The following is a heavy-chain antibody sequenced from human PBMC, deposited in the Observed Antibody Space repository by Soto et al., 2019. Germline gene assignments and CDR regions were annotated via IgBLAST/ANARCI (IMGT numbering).Heavy chain of an antibody. Sequence: GGSLRLSCAASGFTFSSYAMNWVRQAPGKGLEWVSVISGSGDSTYYADSVKGRFTISRDNSKNTLYLQMNSLRAEDTAVYYCARRSSGWYFDHWGQGTLVTVS. CDR3: ARRSSGWYFDH. V-gene: IGHV3-23*01. J-gene: IGHJ4*02. CDR2: ISGSGDST. D-gene: IGHD6-19*01. CDR1: GFTFSSYA.